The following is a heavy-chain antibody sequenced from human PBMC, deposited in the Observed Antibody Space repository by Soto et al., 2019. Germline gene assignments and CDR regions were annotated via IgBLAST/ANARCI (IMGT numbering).Heavy chain of an antibody. CDR1: GYTFTGYY. CDR3: ARGTGISSSTRRYILWHWLDP. J-gene: IGHJ5*02. V-gene: IGHV1-2*02. CDR2: INPNSGGT. Sequence: ASVKVSCKASGYTFTGYYMHWVRQAPGQGLEWMGWINPNSGGTNYAQKFQGRVTMTRDTSISTAYMELSRLRSDDTAVYYCARGTGISSSTRRYILWHWLDPCGQGTLVTVYS. D-gene: IGHD2-2*02.